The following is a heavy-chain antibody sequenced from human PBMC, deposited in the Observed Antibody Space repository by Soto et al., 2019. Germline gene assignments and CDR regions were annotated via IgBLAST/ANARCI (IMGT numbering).Heavy chain of an antibody. J-gene: IGHJ3*01. V-gene: IGHV3-53*01. D-gene: IGHD2-15*01. CDR2: LYGVDGS. CDR3: GKDWHDGNTAFDV. Sequence: DVQLVESGGGLIQPGVSLRLSCAAFGLTISGKKYVACVRHAPGKGLEWVSALYGVDGSYYADSVTGRSTTSSDSSKTTYQLKQSVRSPDKAADYCGKDWHDGNTAFDVWGRGTTVTISS. CDR1: GLTISGKKY.